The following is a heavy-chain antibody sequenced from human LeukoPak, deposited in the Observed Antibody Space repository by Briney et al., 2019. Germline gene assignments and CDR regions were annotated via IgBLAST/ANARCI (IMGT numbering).Heavy chain of an antibody. V-gene: IGHV3-48*01. CDR3: AELGITMIGGV. Sequence: GGSLRLSCAASGFTFSSYSMNWVRQAPGKGLEWVSYISSSSTTIYYADSVKGRFTISRDNAKNSLYLQMNSLRAEDTAVYYCAELGITMIGGVWGKGTTVTISS. CDR2: ISSSSTTI. J-gene: IGHJ6*04. D-gene: IGHD3-10*02. CDR1: GFTFSSYS.